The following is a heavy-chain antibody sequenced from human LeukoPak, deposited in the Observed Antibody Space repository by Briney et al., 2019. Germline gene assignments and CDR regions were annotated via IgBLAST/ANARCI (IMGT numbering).Heavy chain of an antibody. J-gene: IGHJ4*02. D-gene: IGHD6-19*01. CDR3: AKDPRPNSSGWYGY. Sequence: HPGGSLRLSCAASGFTFSSYGMHWVRQAPGKGLEWVAVISYDGSNKYYADSVKGRFTISRDNSKNTLYLQMNSLRAEDTAVYYCAKDPRPNSSGWYGYWGQGTLVTVSS. V-gene: IGHV3-30*18. CDR2: ISYDGSNK. CDR1: GFTFSSYG.